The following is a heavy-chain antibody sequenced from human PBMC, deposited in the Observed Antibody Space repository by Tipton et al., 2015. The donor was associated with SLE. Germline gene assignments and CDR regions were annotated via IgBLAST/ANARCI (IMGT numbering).Heavy chain of an antibody. CDR1: GGSISSYY. CDR3: ARGSNYAFDI. Sequence: TLSLTCIVAGGSISSYYWSWIRQPPGKGLEWIGYIYYSGSTNYNPSLKSRVTISVDTSKNQFSLKLSSVTAADTAVYYCARGSNYAFDIWGQGTMVTVSS. J-gene: IGHJ3*02. D-gene: IGHD6-13*01. V-gene: IGHV4-59*01. CDR2: IYYSGST.